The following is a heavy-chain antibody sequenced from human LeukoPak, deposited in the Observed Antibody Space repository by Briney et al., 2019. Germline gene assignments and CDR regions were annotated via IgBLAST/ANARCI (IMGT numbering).Heavy chain of an antibody. D-gene: IGHD3-9*01. CDR1: GGTFTNYA. Sequence: GASVKLSCKASGGTFTNYAINWVRHPPRQGLEWMGRIIPIHDVTNYAQKFQGKVTIAADQSTSTAYMELSSLRAEDTAVYYCARGGGVDILTGFQYWGQGTLVTVSS. CDR2: IIPIHDVT. J-gene: IGHJ4*02. V-gene: IGHV1-69*04. CDR3: ARGGGVDILTGFQY.